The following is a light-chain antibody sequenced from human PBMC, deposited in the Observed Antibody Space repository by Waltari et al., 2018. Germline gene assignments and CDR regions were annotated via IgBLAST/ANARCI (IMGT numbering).Light chain of an antibody. CDR2: ADS. CDR3: CSYAGSSTVK. V-gene: IGLV2-23*01. J-gene: IGLJ2*01. CDR1: TSDVGSYKL. Sequence: QSALTQPASVSGSPGQSITISCTGTTSDVGSYKLVSWYQQHPGKAPRLMIYADSNRPSGSSNRFSGSKSGNTASLTISGLQVEDEAAYYCCSYAGSSTVKFGEGTYLTVL.